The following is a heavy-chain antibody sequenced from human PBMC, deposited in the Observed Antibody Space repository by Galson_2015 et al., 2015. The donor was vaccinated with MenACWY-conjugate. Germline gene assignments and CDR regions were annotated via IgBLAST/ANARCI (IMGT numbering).Heavy chain of an antibody. CDR2: IYYSGST. CDR1: GGSISSYY. J-gene: IGHJ2*01. CDR3: ARFITPPTWPWYFDL. V-gene: IGHV4-59*01. Sequence: ETLSLTCTVSGGSISSYYWSWIRQPPGRGLELIVYIYYSGSTNYNPSLKSRVTISVDTSKNQFFLKLSSVTAADTAVYYCARFITPPTWPWYFDLWGRGTLVTVSS. D-gene: IGHD3-16*02.